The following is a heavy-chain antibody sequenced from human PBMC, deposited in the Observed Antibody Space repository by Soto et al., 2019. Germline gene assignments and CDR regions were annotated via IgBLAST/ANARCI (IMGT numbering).Heavy chain of an antibody. D-gene: IGHD5-18*01. J-gene: IGHJ4*02. V-gene: IGHV3-33*01. Sequence: GGSLRLSCAASGFTFSSYGMHWVRQAPGKGLEWVAVIWYDGSNKYYADSVKGRFTISRDNSKNTLYLQMNSLRAEDTAVYYCARDRRGYSYGPFDYWGQGTLVTSPQ. CDR3: ARDRRGYSYGPFDY. CDR2: IWYDGSNK. CDR1: GFTFSSYG.